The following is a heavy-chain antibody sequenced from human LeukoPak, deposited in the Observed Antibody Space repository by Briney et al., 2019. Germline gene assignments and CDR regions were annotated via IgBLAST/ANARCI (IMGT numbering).Heavy chain of an antibody. Sequence: QPGRSLRLSCAASGFTFSRYGMHWVRQAPGKGLEWLAVISYDGSDEYYADFVKGRFTISRDNSKNTLYLQMNSLRTEDTAVYYCAKGHSNLDHWGQGTLVTVSS. CDR3: AKGHSNLDH. CDR2: ISYDGSDE. J-gene: IGHJ4*02. CDR1: GFTFSRYG. V-gene: IGHV3-30*18.